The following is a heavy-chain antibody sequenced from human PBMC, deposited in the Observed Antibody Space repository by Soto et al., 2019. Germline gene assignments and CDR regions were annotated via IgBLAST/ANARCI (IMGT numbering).Heavy chain of an antibody. D-gene: IGHD3-10*01. CDR2: IHHTGST. V-gene: IGHV4-31*03. J-gene: IGHJ4*02. CDR1: AGSITSDEYY. CDR3: ARRPTGSGSSFFDY. Sequence: QVQLQESGPGLVKPSQTLSLTCTVSAGSITSDEYYWNWIRYRPGKGLEWIGFIHHTGSTFYNPSLESRASISIDTSESQFSLNLASVTVADPAVYYCARRPTGSGSSFFDYWGPGTLVTVSS.